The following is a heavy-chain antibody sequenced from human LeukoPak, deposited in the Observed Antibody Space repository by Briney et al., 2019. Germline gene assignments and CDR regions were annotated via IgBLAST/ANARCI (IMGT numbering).Heavy chain of an antibody. CDR3: AKVKSDSSGWYHVLD. Sequence: GGSLRLSCAASGFTFSSNWMHWVRQAPGKGLVWVSRINGDGSTINYADSVKGRFTISRENAKNSLYLQMNSLRAGDTAVYYCAKVKSDSSGWYHVLDWGQGTLVTVSS. V-gene: IGHV3-74*01. CDR2: INGDGSTI. J-gene: IGHJ4*02. CDR1: GFTFSSNW. D-gene: IGHD6-19*01.